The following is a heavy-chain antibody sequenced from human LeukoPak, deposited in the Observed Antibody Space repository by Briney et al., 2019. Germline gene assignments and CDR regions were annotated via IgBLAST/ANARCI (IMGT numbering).Heavy chain of an antibody. CDR3: ARTFAARYGMDV. J-gene: IGHJ6*02. CDR2: IYYSGST. D-gene: IGHD3-10*01. V-gene: IGHV4-39*01. CDR1: GGSISSYY. Sequence: SETLSLTCTVSGGSISSYYWGWIRQPPGKGLEWIGSIYYSGSTYYNPSLKSRVTISVDTSKNQFSLKLSSVTAADTAVYYCARTFAARYGMDVWGQGTTVTVSS.